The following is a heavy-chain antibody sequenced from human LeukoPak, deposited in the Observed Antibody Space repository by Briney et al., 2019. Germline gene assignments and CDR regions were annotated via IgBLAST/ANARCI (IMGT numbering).Heavy chain of an antibody. CDR2: INHSGST. Sequence: SETLSLTCAVYAGSLSGYYWSSLRQPPGKGLEWIGEINHSGSTNYNPSLKSRVTISVDTSKNQFSLKLSSVTAADTAVYYCASATNYYYYGMDVWGQGTTVTVSS. CDR1: AGSLSGYY. CDR3: ASATNYYYYGMDV. V-gene: IGHV4-34*01. J-gene: IGHJ6*02.